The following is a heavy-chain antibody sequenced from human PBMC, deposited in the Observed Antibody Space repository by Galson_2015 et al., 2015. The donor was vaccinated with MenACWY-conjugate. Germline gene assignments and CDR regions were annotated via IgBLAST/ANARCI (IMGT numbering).Heavy chain of an antibody. V-gene: IGHV3-53*01. Sequence: SVRLSCAVSGFTVSSSYMTWVRQAPGKGLEWVSVIYSDGSTYNADSVKGRFTISRDNSKNTVFLQMTSLRAEDTAMYYCARDSRATTVWGLNKRKTIDYYYGMDVWGQGTTVIVSS. CDR2: IYSDGST. D-gene: IGHD3-10*01. J-gene: IGHJ6*02. CDR3: ARDSRATTVWGLNKRKTIDYYYGMDV. CDR1: GFTVSSSY.